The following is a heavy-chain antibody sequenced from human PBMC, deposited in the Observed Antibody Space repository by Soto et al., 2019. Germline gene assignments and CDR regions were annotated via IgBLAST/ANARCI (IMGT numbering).Heavy chain of an antibody. V-gene: IGHV3-23*01. CDR3: AKATATGGGAFEI. D-gene: IGHD2-8*02. CDR2: ILVGGST. CDR1: GLICCSYD. J-gene: IGHJ3*02. Sequence: PGGSLRLCCAVSGLICCSYDMSWVRQAPGKGLEWVSTILVGGSTHYEDSVKGRFTISRDTSKNTVYLQMNSLTAGDTAVYYCAKATATGGGAFEICGQGAMVTVSS.